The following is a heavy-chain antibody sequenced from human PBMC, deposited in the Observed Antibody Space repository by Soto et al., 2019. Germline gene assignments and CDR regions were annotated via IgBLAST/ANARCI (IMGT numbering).Heavy chain of an antibody. Sequence: ASVXVSCKASGYTFTSYDMHWVRQAPGQRLEWMGWINAGNGNTKYSQKFQGRVTITRDTSASTAYMELSSLRSEDTAVYYCARDLAATKIFPLFDPWGQGTLVTVSS. D-gene: IGHD6-25*01. CDR1: GYTFTSYD. J-gene: IGHJ5*02. V-gene: IGHV1-3*01. CDR2: INAGNGNT. CDR3: ARDLAATKIFPLFDP.